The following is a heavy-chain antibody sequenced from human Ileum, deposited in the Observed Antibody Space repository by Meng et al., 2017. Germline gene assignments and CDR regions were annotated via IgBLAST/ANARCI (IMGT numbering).Heavy chain of an antibody. D-gene: IGHD6-25*01. CDR2: IKQDGSDK. V-gene: IGHV3-7*01. Sequence: GESLKISCAASGFIFSNYWMSWVRQAPGKGLEWVANIKQDGSDKYYVDSVKGRFTISRDNAKNSLYLQMTSLRAEDTAVYYCARPVAAAGGGGIRYFDYWGQGSLVTVSS. CDR3: ARPVAAAGGGGIRYFDY. J-gene: IGHJ4*02. CDR1: GFIFSNYW.